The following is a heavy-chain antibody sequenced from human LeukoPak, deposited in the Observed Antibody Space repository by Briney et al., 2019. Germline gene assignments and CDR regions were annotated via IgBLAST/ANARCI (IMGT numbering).Heavy chain of an antibody. CDR1: GFTFSSYG. CDR3: AGSFLSIAAAATDY. D-gene: IGHD6-13*01. J-gene: IGHJ4*02. V-gene: IGHV3-21*01. CDR2: ISSSSSYI. Sequence: PGGSLRLSCAASGFTFSSYGMNWVRQAPGKGLEWVSSISSSSSYIYYADSVKGRFTISRDNAKNSLYLQMNSLRAEDTAVYYCAGSFLSIAAAATDYWGQGTLVTVSS.